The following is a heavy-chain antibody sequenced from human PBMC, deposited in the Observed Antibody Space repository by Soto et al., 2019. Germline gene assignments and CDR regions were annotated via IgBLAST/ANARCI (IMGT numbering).Heavy chain of an antibody. D-gene: IGHD2-2*01. CDR1: GFTFSSYW. CDR3: ARVETCSSTSCYSVFDY. Sequence: EVQLVESGGGLVQPGGSLRLSCAASGFTFSSYWMHWVRQAPGQGLVWVSRINSDGSSTPYADSVKGRFTISRDNAKNTLYLQRNSLRAEETAVYYCARVETCSSTSCYSVFDYWGQGTRVTVSS. J-gene: IGHJ4*02. CDR2: INSDGSST. V-gene: IGHV3-74*03.